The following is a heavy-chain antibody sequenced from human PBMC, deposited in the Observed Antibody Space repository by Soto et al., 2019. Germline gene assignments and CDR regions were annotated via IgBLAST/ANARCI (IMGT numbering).Heavy chain of an antibody. Sequence: QVQLVQSGAEVKKPGASVKVSCKVSGYTFTTYGITWVRQAPGQGLEWMGWISTYNGNTSYAQNLQGRVTMTTDTSMSTAYIDLKSMRSDDTVVYYGARARYCISSGSSSASWGQGTLLTVSS. V-gene: IGHV1-18*01. CDR1: GYTFTTYG. CDR2: ISTYNGNT. J-gene: IGHJ5*02. CDR3: ARARYCISSGSSSAS. D-gene: IGHD2-2*01.